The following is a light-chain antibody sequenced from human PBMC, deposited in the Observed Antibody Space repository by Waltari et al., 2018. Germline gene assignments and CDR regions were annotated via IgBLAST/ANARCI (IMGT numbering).Light chain of an antibody. V-gene: IGKV2-30*01. Sequence: DAVLTQSPLYLPVPLGQPASISCRSSQSLVFTAGEIYLNWFHQRPGQSPRRLIYKISYRDSGVPDRFSGSGSGTDFTLRISRVETEDVGVYYCMQGTHWPYTFGQGTKLEIK. J-gene: IGKJ2*01. CDR3: MQGTHWPYT. CDR2: KIS. CDR1: QSLVFTAGEIY.